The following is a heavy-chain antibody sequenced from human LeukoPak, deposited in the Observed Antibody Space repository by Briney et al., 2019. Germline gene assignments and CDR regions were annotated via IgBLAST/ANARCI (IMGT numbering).Heavy chain of an antibody. Sequence: KSGGSLRLSCAASGFTFSSYEMNWVRQAPGKGLEWVSSISSSSSYIYYADSVKGRFTISRDNAKNSLYLQMNSLRAEDTAVYYCARPIYGGNSYFDYWGQGTLVTVSS. J-gene: IGHJ4*02. CDR2: ISSSSSYI. V-gene: IGHV3-21*01. CDR3: ARPIYGGNSYFDY. CDR1: GFTFSSYE. D-gene: IGHD4-23*01.